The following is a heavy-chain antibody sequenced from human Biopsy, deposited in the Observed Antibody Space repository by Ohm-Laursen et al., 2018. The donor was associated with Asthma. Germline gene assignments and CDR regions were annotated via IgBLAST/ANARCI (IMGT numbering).Heavy chain of an antibody. Sequence: SLRLSCSASGFAVRRDHMFWVRAAPGKGLEWVSVIYSGGTSHTADPVRGRFTIAKDYSKNMLYLQMHSLRAEDTAVYYCARGDSSNRSHYYFDYWGQGTLVTVSS. CDR2: IYSGGTS. CDR3: ARGDSSNRSHYYFDY. V-gene: IGHV3-53*01. J-gene: IGHJ4*02. CDR1: GFAVRRDH. D-gene: IGHD2-2*01.